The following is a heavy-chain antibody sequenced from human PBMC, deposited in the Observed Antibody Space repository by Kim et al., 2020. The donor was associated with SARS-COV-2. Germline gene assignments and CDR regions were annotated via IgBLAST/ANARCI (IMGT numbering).Heavy chain of an antibody. J-gene: IGHJ4*02. D-gene: IGHD2-15*01. V-gene: IGHV3-23*01. CDR1: GFTFSTYA. Sequence: GGSLRLSCAASGFTFSTYAMSWVRQAPGKGLEWVSAISGSGGRTNYADSVKGRFTISRDNSKNTMYLQMTSLRAEDTAVYYCGTIIEGHCSDASCYYWGQGTLVTVSS. CDR2: ISGSGGRT. CDR3: GTIIEGHCSDASCYY.